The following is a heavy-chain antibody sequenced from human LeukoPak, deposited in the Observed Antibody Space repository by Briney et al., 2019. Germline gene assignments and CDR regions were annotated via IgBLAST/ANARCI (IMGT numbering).Heavy chain of an antibody. D-gene: IGHD2-2*01. J-gene: IGHJ3*02. CDR3: AKVRVVPAAMRASGFEGI. V-gene: IGHV3-30*18. CDR2: IAYDGSNK. Sequence: GGSLRLSCAASGYTFSSYAMHWVRQAPGKGLEWVAVIAYDGSNKYFGDSVKGRFTISRDNSKNTLNLQMNSLRAEDTAVYYCAKVRVVPAAMRASGFEGIWGQGTMVTLSS. CDR1: GYTFSSYA.